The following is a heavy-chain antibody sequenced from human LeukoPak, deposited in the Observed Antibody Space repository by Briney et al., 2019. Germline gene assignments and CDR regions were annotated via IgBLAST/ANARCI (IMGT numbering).Heavy chain of an antibody. CDR2: FYYSGST. J-gene: IGHJ1*01. D-gene: IGHD3-22*01. Sequence: SGTLSLTCTVSGGSISSSSYYWYWGWIRQPPGKGREWIGSFYYSGSTYYNPSLKSRVTISVETSKNQFSLKLSSVTAADTAVYYCARGYYYDSSGYYPAAEYFQHWGQGTLVTVSS. CDR3: ARGYYYDSSGYYPAAEYFQH. CDR1: GGSISSSSYY. V-gene: IGHV4-39*07.